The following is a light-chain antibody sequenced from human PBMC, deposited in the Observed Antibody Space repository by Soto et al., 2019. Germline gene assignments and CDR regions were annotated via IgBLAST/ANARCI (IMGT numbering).Light chain of an antibody. CDR2: DVT. CDR3: SSYTTSSTLEGV. CDR1: SSDVGGYNR. V-gene: IGLV2-14*01. Sequence: QSALTQPASVSGSPGQSITISCTGTSSDVGGYNRVSWYQQHRGKAPKLMIYDVTIRPSGVSNRFSGSKSGNTASLTISGLQAEDEAEYYCSSYTTSSTLEGVFGTGTKLTVL. J-gene: IGLJ1*01.